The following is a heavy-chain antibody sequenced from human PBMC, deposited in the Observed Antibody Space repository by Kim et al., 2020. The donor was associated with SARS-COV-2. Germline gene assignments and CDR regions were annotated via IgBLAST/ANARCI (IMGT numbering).Heavy chain of an antibody. Sequence: GGSLRLSCAASGFTFDDYAMHWVRQAPGKGLEWVSGISWNSGSIGYAESVKGRFTISRDNAKNSLYLQMNSLRAEDTALYYCAKDKEYGSGSYYNRLFDYWGQGTLVTVSS. CDR3: AKDKEYGSGSYYNRLFDY. V-gene: IGHV3-9*01. J-gene: IGHJ4*02. D-gene: IGHD3-10*01. CDR2: ISWNSGSI. CDR1: GFTFDDYA.